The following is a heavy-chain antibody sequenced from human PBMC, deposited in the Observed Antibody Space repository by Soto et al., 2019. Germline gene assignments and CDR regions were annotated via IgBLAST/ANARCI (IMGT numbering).Heavy chain of an antibody. CDR3: ARGRHYDFWSGYWPYYFDY. CDR1: GGSISSYY. J-gene: IGHJ4*02. V-gene: IGHV4-59*08. D-gene: IGHD3-3*01. CDR2: IYYSGST. Sequence: SETLSLTCTVPGGSISSYYWSWIRQPPGKGLEWIGYIYYSGSTNYNPSLKSRVTISVDTSKNQFSLKLSSVTAADTAVYYCARGRHYDFWSGYWPYYFDYWGQGTLVTVSS.